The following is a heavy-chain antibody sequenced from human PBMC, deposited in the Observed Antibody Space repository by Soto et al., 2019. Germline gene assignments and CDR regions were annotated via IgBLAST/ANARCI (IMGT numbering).Heavy chain of an antibody. CDR2: TSYDGSNK. CDR1: GFTFSSKA. V-gene: IGHV3-30-3*01. D-gene: IGHD5-12*01. J-gene: IGHJ6*02. Sequence: LRLSCAASGFTFSSKAMHWVRQAPGKGLEWVAVTSYDGSNKYYADSVKGRFTISRDNSKNTLYLEMNSLRTEDTAVYYCARDPAHGGVSTPEAPYYYYYGMDVWGQGTTVTVSS. CDR3: ARDPAHGGVSTPEAPYYYYYGMDV.